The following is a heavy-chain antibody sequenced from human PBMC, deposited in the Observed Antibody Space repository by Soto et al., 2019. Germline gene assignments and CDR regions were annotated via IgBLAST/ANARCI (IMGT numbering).Heavy chain of an antibody. J-gene: IGHJ6*02. CDR2: INHSGST. CDR3: ASLTGTTRLHYYYYYGMDV. V-gene: IGHV4-34*01. CDR1: GGSFSGYY. D-gene: IGHD3-9*01. Sequence: PSETLSLTCAVYGGSFSGYYWSWIRQPPGKGLEWIGEINHSGSTNYNPSLKSRVTISVDKSKNQFSLKLSSVTAADTAVYYCASLTGTTRLHYYYYYGMDVWGQGTTVTVSS.